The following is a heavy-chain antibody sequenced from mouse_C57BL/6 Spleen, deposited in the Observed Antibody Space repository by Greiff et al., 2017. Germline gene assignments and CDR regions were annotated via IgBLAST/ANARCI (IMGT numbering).Heavy chain of an antibody. Sequence: EVHLVESGPGMVKPSQSLSLTCTVTGYSITSGYDWHWIRHFPGNKLEWMGYISYSGSTNYNPSLKSRISITQYTSKNHFFLKLNSVTTEDTATYYCAIGPMDYWGQGTSVTVSS. CDR3: AIGPMDY. V-gene: IGHV3-1*01. CDR2: ISYSGST. J-gene: IGHJ4*01. CDR1: GYSITSGYD.